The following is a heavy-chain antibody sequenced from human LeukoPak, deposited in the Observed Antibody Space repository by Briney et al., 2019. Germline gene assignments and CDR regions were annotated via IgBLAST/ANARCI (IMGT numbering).Heavy chain of an antibody. Sequence: PGGSLRLSCAASGFTFSSYAMSWVRQAPGKGLEWVSAISGSGGSTYYADSVKGRFTISRDNSKNTLYLQMNSLRAEDTAVYYCAKDGLEAYYDSSGHNDAFDIWGQGTMVTVSS. V-gene: IGHV3-23*01. J-gene: IGHJ3*02. CDR3: AKDGLEAYYDSSGHNDAFDI. CDR1: GFTFSSYA. CDR2: ISGSGGST. D-gene: IGHD3-22*01.